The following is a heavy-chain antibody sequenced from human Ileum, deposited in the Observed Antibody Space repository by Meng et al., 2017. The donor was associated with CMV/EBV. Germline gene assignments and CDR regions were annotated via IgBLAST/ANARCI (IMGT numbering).Heavy chain of an antibody. D-gene: IGHD3/OR15-3a*01. Sequence: GGSLRLSCAASGFTFSSHAMSWVRQAPGKGLEWVSSTTGSGAGTYYADSVKGRFTISRDNSKNTLYLQMHSLRAEDTAIYYCAKGTGDRSYYYYYYAVDVWGQGTTVTVSS. V-gene: IGHV3-23*01. J-gene: IGHJ6*02. CDR1: GFTFSSHA. CDR2: TTGSGAGT. CDR3: AKGTGDRSYYYYYYAVDV.